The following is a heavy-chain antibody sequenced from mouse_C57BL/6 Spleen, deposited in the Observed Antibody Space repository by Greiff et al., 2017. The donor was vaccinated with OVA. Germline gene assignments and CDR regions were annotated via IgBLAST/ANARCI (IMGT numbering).Heavy chain of an antibody. Sequence: QVQLQQPGAELVKPGASVKLSCKASGYTFTSYWMQWVKQRPGQGLEWIGEIDPSDSYTNYNQKFKGKATLTVDTSSSTAYMQLSSLTSEDSAVYYCANGYDVGAWFAYWGQGTLVTVSA. V-gene: IGHV1-50*01. CDR1: GYTFTSYW. J-gene: IGHJ3*01. D-gene: IGHD2-2*01. CDR3: ANGYDVGAWFAY. CDR2: IDPSDSYT.